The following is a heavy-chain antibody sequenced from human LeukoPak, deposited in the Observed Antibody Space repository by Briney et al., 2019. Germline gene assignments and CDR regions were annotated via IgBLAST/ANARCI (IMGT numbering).Heavy chain of an antibody. J-gene: IGHJ5*02. CDR3: ARARSYRYCSGGSCYSKYNWFDP. V-gene: IGHV1-8*01. Sequence: ASVKVSXKASGYTFTSYDINWVRQATGHGLEWIGWMNPNSGNTGYAQKFQGRVTMTRNTSISTAYMELTSLRSEDTAVYYCARARSYRYCSGGSCYSKYNWFDPWGQGTLVTVSS. CDR2: MNPNSGNT. D-gene: IGHD2-15*01. CDR1: GYTFTSYD.